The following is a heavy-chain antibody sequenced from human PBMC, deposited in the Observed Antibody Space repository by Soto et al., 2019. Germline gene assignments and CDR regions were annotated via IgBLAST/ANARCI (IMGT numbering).Heavy chain of an antibody. V-gene: IGHV1-69*13. CDR1: GGTFSSYA. CDR3: ARDLHGDSDLRYYYYGMDV. CDR2: IIPIFGTA. Sequence: GASVKVSCKASGGTFSSYAISWVRQAPGQGLEWMGGIIPIFGTANYAQKFQGRVTITADESTSTAYMELSSLRSEDTAVYYCARDLHGDSDLRYYYYGMDVWGQGTTVTVSS. D-gene: IGHD4-17*01. J-gene: IGHJ6*02.